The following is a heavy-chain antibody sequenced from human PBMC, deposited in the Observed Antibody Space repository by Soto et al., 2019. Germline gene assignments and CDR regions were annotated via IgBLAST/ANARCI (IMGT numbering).Heavy chain of an antibody. D-gene: IGHD6-6*01. CDR2: IIPIFGTA. Sequence: QVQLVQSGAEVKKPGSSVKVSCKASGGTFSSYAISWVRQAPRQGLEWMGGIIPIFGTANYAQKFQGRVTITADKSTSTAYMELSSLRSEDTAVYYCTSSSSSGDWFDPWGQGTLVTVSS. CDR3: TSSSSSGDWFDP. V-gene: IGHV1-69*06. CDR1: GGTFSSYA. J-gene: IGHJ5*02.